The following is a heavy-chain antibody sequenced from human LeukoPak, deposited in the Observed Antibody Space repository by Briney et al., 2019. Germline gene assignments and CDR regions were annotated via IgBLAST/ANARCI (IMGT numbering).Heavy chain of an antibody. Sequence: ASVKVSCKASGYTFTSYYMHWVRQAPGQGLEWMGIINPSGGSTIYAQKFQGRVTMTRDTSTSTVYMELSGLRSEDTAVYYCARESYYYDSSHVGPDYWGQGTLVTVSS. J-gene: IGHJ4*02. D-gene: IGHD3-22*01. CDR2: INPSGGST. CDR3: ARESYYYDSSHVGPDY. V-gene: IGHV1-46*01. CDR1: GYTFTSYY.